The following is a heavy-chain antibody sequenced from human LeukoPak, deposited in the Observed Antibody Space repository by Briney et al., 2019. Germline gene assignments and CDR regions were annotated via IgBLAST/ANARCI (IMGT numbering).Heavy chain of an antibody. Sequence: SETLSLTCAVYGGSFSGYYWSWIRQPPGKGLEWIGEINHSGSTNYNPSLKSRVTISVGTSKNQFSLKLSSVTAADTAVYYCARGRFPGYCSSTSCYDYYYGMDVWGQGTTVTVSS. D-gene: IGHD2-2*01. J-gene: IGHJ6*02. CDR2: INHSGST. V-gene: IGHV4-34*01. CDR1: GGSFSGYY. CDR3: ARGRFPGYCSSTSCYDYYYGMDV.